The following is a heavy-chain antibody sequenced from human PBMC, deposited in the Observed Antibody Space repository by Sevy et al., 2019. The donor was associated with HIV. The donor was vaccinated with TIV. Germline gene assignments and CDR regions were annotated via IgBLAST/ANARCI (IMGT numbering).Heavy chain of an antibody. CDR2: ISGSGGST. D-gene: IGHD1-26*01. Sequence: GSLRLSCAASGFTFSNYAMSWVRQAPGKGLEWVSAISGSGGSTYYADSVKGRFTISRDNSKNTLFLQMNSLRAKDTAVYFCAKWSELPSSPFDYWGQGTLVTVSS. CDR3: AKWSELPSSPFDY. J-gene: IGHJ4*02. V-gene: IGHV3-23*01. CDR1: GFTFSNYA.